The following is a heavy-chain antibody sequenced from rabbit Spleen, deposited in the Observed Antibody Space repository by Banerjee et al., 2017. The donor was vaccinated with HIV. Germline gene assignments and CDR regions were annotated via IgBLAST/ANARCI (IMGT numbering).Heavy chain of an antibody. Sequence: QEQLEESGGGLVKPEGSLTLTCTASGFDLSSYYFMCWVRQAPGKGLEWIGCIYPGSSGTTYYASWAKGRFTISKTSSTTVTLRMTSLTAADRATYFCVRDRANIGGDYGPYYFDLWGQGTLVTVS. CDR1: GFDLSSYYF. CDR2: IYPGSSGTT. V-gene: IGHV1S45*01. CDR3: VRDRANIGGDYGPYYFDL. D-gene: IGHD2-1*01. J-gene: IGHJ4*01.